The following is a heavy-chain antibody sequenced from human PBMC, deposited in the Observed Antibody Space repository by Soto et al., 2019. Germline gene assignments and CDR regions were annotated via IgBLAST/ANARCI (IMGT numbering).Heavy chain of an antibody. J-gene: IGHJ6*03. D-gene: IGHD2-15*01. V-gene: IGHV1-69*02. CDR2: IIPILGIA. Sequence: GASVKVSCKASGGTFSSYTISWVRQAPGQGLEWMGRIIPILGIANYAQKFQGRVTITADKSTSTAYMELSSLRSEDTAVYYCASRGYCIGGSCSTTSLGYSYYYMAVGGKGPRVTVSS. CDR3: ASRGYCIGGSCSTTSLGYSYYYMAV. CDR1: GGTFSSYT.